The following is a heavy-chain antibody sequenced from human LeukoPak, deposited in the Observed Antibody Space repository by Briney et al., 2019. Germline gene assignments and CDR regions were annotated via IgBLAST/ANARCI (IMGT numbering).Heavy chain of an antibody. V-gene: IGHV4-39*07. Sequence: SETLSLTCTVSGGSISSSSYYWGWIRQPPGKGLEWIGSIYYSGSTYYNPSLKSRVTISVDTSKNQFSLKLSSVTAADTAVYYCARETSLMGYSGGLGFNYWGQGTLVTVSS. CDR3: ARETSLMGYSGGLGFNY. D-gene: IGHD6-19*01. J-gene: IGHJ4*02. CDR2: IYYSGST. CDR1: GGSISSSSYY.